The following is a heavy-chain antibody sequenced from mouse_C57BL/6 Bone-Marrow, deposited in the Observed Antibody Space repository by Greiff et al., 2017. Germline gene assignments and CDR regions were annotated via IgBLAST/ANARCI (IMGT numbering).Heavy chain of an antibody. D-gene: IGHD2-5*01. CDR3: ARPYYSNYWYFYV. Sequence: QVQLQQPGAELVKPGASVKMSCTASGYTFNSYWITWVKQRPGQGLEWIGDIYPGSGSTNYNEKFKSKATLTVDTSSSTADMQLSSLTSEDSAVDYCARPYYSNYWYFYVCGTGTTVIVSS. J-gene: IGHJ1*03. CDR2: IYPGSGST. CDR1: GYTFNSYW. V-gene: IGHV1-55*01.